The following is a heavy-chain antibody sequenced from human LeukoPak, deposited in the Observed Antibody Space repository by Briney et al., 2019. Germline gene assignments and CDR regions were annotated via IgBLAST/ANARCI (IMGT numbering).Heavy chain of an antibody. CDR1: GYTFTGYY. CDR2: INPNSGDT. D-gene: IGHD2-15*01. J-gene: IGHJ5*02. Sequence: GASVKVSCKASGYTFTGYYMHWVRQAPGQGLEWMGRINPNSGDTNYAQKFQGRVTMTRDTSISTAYMELSRLRSDDTAVYYCARLGRYCSGGSCYSVYWFDPWGQGTLVTVSS. V-gene: IGHV1-2*06. CDR3: ARLGRYCSGGSCYSVYWFDP.